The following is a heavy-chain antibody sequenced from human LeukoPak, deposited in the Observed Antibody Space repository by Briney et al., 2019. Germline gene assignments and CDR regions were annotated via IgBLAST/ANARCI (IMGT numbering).Heavy chain of an antibody. V-gene: IGHV3-23*01. D-gene: IGHD6-13*01. CDR3: AQVGSWRWHGY. J-gene: IGHJ4*02. CDR2: ISGSGGST. CDR1: GFTFSSYA. Sequence: PGGSLRLSCAASGFTFSSYAMSWVRQAPGRGLEWVSSISGSGGSTYHADSVKGRFTISRDNAKNTLYLQLNSLRAEDTAIYYCAQVGSWRWHGYWGQGTLVTVSP.